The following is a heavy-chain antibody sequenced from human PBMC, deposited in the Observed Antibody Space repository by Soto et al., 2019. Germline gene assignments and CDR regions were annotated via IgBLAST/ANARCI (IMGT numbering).Heavy chain of an antibody. CDR2: IYPGDSDT. D-gene: IGHD2-15*01. J-gene: IGHJ4*02. V-gene: IGHV5-51*01. CDR3: ARTLGYCSGGSCPPGPFDY. CDR1: GYSFTSYW. Sequence: GVSLKISCKGSGYSFTSYWIGWVRQMPGKGLEWMGIIYPGDSDTRYSPSFQGQVTISADKSISTAYLQWSSLKASDTAMYYCARTLGYCSGGSCPPGPFDYWGQGTLVTVSS.